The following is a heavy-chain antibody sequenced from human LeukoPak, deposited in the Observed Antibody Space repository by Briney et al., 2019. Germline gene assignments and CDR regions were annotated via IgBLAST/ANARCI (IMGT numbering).Heavy chain of an antibody. Sequence: KSGGSLRLSCAASGFTFSSYSMNWVRQAPGKGLEWVSSISSSSSYIYYADSVKGRFTISRDNAKNSLYLQMNSLRAEDTAVYYCVTGKNRTHRKIAVAGTAWGQGTLVTVSS. CDR1: GFTFSSYS. CDR3: VTGKNRTHRKIAVAGTA. J-gene: IGHJ5*02. V-gene: IGHV3-21*01. D-gene: IGHD6-19*01. CDR2: ISSSSSYI.